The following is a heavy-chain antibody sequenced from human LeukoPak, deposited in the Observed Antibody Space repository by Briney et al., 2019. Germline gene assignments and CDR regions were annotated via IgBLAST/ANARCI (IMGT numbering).Heavy chain of an antibody. V-gene: IGHV3-30*18. CDR2: ISYDGSNK. D-gene: IGHD6-19*01. Sequence: GRSLRLSCAASGFTFSSYGMHWVRQAPGKGLEWVAVISYDGSNKYYADSVKGRFTISRDNSKSTLYLQMNSLRAEDTAVYYCAKGLAVAGTMVGDYWGQGTLVTVSS. J-gene: IGHJ4*02. CDR3: AKGLAVAGTMVGDY. CDR1: GFTFSSYG.